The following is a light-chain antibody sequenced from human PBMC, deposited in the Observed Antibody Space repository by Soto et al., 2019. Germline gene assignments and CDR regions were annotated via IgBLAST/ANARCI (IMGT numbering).Light chain of an antibody. CDR3: PHFNCYPPT. Sequence: AIQLTQSPSSLSASVGDRVTIACRASQDISGPLAWYQQKPGKAPNLLISAASSLESGVPSRFSGSGSGTGVTLPLSRLQPEDFATYYCPHFNCYPPTFGGGTRVEI. CDR1: QDISGP. CDR2: AAS. V-gene: IGKV1-13*02. J-gene: IGKJ4*01.